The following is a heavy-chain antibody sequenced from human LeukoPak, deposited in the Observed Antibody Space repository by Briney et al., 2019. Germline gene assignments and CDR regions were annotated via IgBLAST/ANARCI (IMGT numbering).Heavy chain of an antibody. CDR1: GGSISNYY. CDR3: ARTLDSSGYYFDH. D-gene: IGHD3-22*01. V-gene: IGHV4-59*08. CDR2: IYYSGST. J-gene: IGHJ4*02. Sequence: ETLSLTCTVPGGSISNYYWSWIRQPPGKGLGRVGYIYYSGSTNYNPSLKSRVTISVDTSKNQFSLKLRSVTAADTAVYYCARTLDSSGYYFDHWGQGTLVTVSS.